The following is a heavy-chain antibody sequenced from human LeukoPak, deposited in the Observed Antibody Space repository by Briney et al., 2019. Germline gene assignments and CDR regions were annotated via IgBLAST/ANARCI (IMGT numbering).Heavy chain of an antibody. CDR2: INHSGST. J-gene: IGHJ3*02. D-gene: IGHD4-17*01. Sequence: PSETLSLTCAVYGGSFSGYYWSWIRQPPGKGLEWIGEINHSGSTNYNPSLKSRVTISVDTSKNQFSLKLSSVTAADTAVYFCARGRGTTVTKAFDIWGQGTMVTVSS. CDR3: ARGRGTTVTKAFDI. CDR1: GGSFSGYY. V-gene: IGHV4-34*01.